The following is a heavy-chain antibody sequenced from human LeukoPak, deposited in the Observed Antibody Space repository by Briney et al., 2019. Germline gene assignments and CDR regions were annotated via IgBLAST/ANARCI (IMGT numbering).Heavy chain of an antibody. V-gene: IGHV1-69*13. CDR2: IIPIFGTA. D-gene: IGHD3-10*01. CDR1: GGTFSNYA. CDR3: ARELSDRGVIK. Sequence: ASVKVSCKASGGTFSNYAISWVRQAPGQGLEWMGGIIPIFGTANYAQKFQGRVTITADESTSTAYMELSGLRSEDTAVYYCARELSDRGVIKWGQGTLVTVSS. J-gene: IGHJ4*02.